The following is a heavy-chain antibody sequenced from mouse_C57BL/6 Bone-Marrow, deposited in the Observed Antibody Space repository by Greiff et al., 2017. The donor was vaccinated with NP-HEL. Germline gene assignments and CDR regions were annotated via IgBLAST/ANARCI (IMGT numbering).Heavy chain of an antibody. CDR1: GLTFSDYG. J-gene: IGHJ1*03. D-gene: IGHD2-3*01. CDR3: ARRRLLPPWYFDV. CDR2: LSSVSSTI. Sequence: EVKLVESGGGLVKPGGSLKLSCAASGLTFSDYGMHWVRQAPEKGLEWVAYLSSVSSTIYYADTVKGRFTISRDNAKNTLFLQMTSLRSEDTAMYYCARRRLLPPWYFDVWGTGTTVTVSS. V-gene: IGHV5-17*01.